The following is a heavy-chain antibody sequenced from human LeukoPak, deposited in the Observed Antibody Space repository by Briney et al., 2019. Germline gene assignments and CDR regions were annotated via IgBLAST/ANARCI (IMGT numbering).Heavy chain of an antibody. J-gene: IGHJ4*02. D-gene: IGHD6-19*01. CDR2: ISCDGSNK. CDR3: ARGPYSSGWYGFDY. CDR1: GFIFSSYA. V-gene: IGHV3-30-3*01. Sequence: GGSLRLSCAASGFIFSSYAMHWVRQAPGKGLEWVAVISCDGSNKYYADSVKGRFTISRDNSKNTLYLQMNSLRAEDTAVYYCARGPYSSGWYGFDYWGQGTLVTVSS.